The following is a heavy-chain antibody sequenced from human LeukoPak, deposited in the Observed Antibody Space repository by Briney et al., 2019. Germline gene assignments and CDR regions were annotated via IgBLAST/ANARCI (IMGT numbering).Heavy chain of an antibody. J-gene: IGHJ6*02. CDR1: GGSFSGYF. CDR2: INHSGST. D-gene: IGHD1-26*01. CDR3: ARHFSGSYLYGMDV. Sequence: SETLSLTCAVYGGSFSGYFWNWIRQPPGKGLEWIGEINHSGSTNYNPSLKSRATISVDRSKNRFSLKLTSVTAADTAVYYCARHFSGSYLYGMDVWGQGTTVTV. V-gene: IGHV4-34*01.